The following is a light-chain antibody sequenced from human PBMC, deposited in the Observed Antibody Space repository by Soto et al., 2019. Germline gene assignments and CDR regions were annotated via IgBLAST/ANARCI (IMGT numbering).Light chain of an antibody. CDR2: GNS. Sequence: QAVVTQPPSVSGAPVPRVTISCTGSSSNIGAGYDVHWYQQLPGTAPKLLIYGNSNRPSGVPDRFSGSKSGTSASLAITGLQAEDEADYYCQSYDSSLSGSEVVFGGGTKLTVL. V-gene: IGLV1-40*01. CDR1: SSNIGAGYD. J-gene: IGLJ2*01. CDR3: QSYDSSLSGSEVV.